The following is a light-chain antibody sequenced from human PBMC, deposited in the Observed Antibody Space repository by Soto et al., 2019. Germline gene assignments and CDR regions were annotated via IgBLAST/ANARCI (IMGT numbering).Light chain of an antibody. CDR1: QSVSSSY. V-gene: IGKV3-20*01. CDR2: VAS. Sequence: ESVLTQSPGTLSLSPGERATLSCRASQSVSSSYLAWYQQKPGQAPRLLICVASSRDTGVPDRCSGSGSGTDLDLTISRLEPEDFAVYYCQQYDSSPLTVGGGTKVEIK. J-gene: IGKJ4*01. CDR3: QQYDSSPLT.